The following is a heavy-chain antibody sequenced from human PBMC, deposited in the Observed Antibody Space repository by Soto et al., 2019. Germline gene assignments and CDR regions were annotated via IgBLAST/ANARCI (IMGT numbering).Heavy chain of an antibody. CDR2: INPNRGGT. CDR3: ARPVGVTAMGTFDY. D-gene: IGHD5-18*01. V-gene: IGHV1-2*02. J-gene: IGHJ4*02. Sequence: QVQLVQSGAEVKKPGASVMVSCKASGYTFTGSYMHWVRQAPAQGLARMGWINPNRGGTNYAQKFQGRVTMTRDTSISTAYMELSRLRSDDTAVYYCARPVGVTAMGTFDYWGQGTLVTVSS. CDR1: GYTFTGSY.